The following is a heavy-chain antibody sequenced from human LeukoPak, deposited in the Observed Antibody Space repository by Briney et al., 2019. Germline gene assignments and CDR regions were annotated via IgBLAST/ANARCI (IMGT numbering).Heavy chain of an antibody. D-gene: IGHD6-19*01. CDR3: ARSSAPGIAVSPFDF. J-gene: IGHJ4*02. CDR1: GYRFTDYW. V-gene: IGHV5-51*01. Sequence: GESLKISCKGFGYRFTDYWIGWVRRVPGKGLEGMGIIYPGDCDTRYSPSLQGQVAISANKSISTAYLQWSSLKASDTAIFYCARSSAPGIAVSPFDFWGQGTLVTVSS. CDR2: IYPGDCDT.